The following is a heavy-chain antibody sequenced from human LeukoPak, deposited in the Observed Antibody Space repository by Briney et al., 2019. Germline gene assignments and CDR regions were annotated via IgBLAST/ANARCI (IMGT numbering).Heavy chain of an antibody. CDR2: IYYSGST. D-gene: IGHD1-14*01. CDR1: GGSISSGDYY. J-gene: IGHJ5*02. Sequence: KASETLSLNCTVSGGSISSGDYYWSWIRQPPGKGLEWIGYIYYSGSTYYNPSLKSRVTISVDTSKNQFSLKLSSVTAADTAVYYCAREGYDRGFDPWGQGTLVTVSS. CDR3: AREGYDRGFDP. V-gene: IGHV4-30-4*08.